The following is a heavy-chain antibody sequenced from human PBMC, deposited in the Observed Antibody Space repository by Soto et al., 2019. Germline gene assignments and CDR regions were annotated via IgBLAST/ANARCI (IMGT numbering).Heavy chain of an antibody. CDR3: ARSPTLAWFGPPLDY. CDR1: GGSISSSSYY. CDR2: IYYSGST. D-gene: IGHD3-3*01. J-gene: IGHJ4*02. V-gene: IGHV4-39*01. Sequence: QLQLQESGPGLVKPSETLSLTCTVSGGSISSSSYYWGWIRQPPGKGLEWIGSIYYSGSTYYNPSLKSRVTISVDTSKDQFSRKLSSVTAADTAVYYCARSPTLAWFGPPLDYWGQGTLVTVSS.